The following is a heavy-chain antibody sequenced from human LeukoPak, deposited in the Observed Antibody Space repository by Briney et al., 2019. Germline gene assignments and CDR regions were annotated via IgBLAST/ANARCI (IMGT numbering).Heavy chain of an antibody. Sequence: TASETLSLTCTVSGDSISSGDYYWSWIRQPAGKGLEWIGRISSSGSTNYNPSLKSRVSISVDTSKNQFSLKLSSVTAADTAVYFCAKILDYGRFWFDSWGQGTLVTVSS. CDR3: AKILDYGRFWFDS. CDR1: GDSISSGDYY. CDR2: ISSSGST. D-gene: IGHD4-17*01. V-gene: IGHV4-61*02. J-gene: IGHJ5*01.